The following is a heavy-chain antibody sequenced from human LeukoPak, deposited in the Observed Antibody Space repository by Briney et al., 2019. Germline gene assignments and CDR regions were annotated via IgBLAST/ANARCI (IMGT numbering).Heavy chain of an antibody. CDR3: VTGDNPDYTWENHRLDAFDI. J-gene: IGHJ3*02. Sequence: PGGSLRLSCEASGFSFSQHSMGWVRLAPGKGLEWVSSITGGGTFTFYADSVKGRFTVSRDNANNLLFLRLHSLRADDTAIYYCVTGDNPDYTWENHRLDAFDIWGQGTMVTVSS. CDR1: GFSFSQHS. CDR2: ITGGGTFT. D-gene: IGHD3-16*01. V-gene: IGHV3-21*01.